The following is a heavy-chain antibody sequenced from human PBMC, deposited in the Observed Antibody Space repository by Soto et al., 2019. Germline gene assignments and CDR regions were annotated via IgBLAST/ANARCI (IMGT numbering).Heavy chain of an antibody. D-gene: IGHD3-9*01. CDR2: INPSGGST. J-gene: IGHJ6*02. Sequence: EASVKVCCKASGDTFTSYYMHWVRQAPGQGLEWMGIINPSGGSTSYAQKFQGRVTMTRDTSTSTVYMELSSLRSEDTAVYYCARGLRYFDWPPTRYYYGMDVWGQGTTVTVSS. CDR1: GDTFTSYY. CDR3: ARGLRYFDWPPTRYYYGMDV. V-gene: IGHV1-46*03.